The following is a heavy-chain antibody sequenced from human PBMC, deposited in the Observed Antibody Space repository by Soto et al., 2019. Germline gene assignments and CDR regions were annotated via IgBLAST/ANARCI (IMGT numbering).Heavy chain of an antibody. D-gene: IGHD1-1*01. CDR2: IYYSGST. V-gene: IGHV4-39*01. CDR3: ARRWGSYNWNDSGRFDP. J-gene: IGHJ5*02. CDR1: GGSISSSSYY. Sequence: QLQLQESGPGLVKPSETLSLTCTVSGGSISSSSYYWGWIRQPPGKGLEWIGSIYYSGSTYYNPSLKSRVTISVDTSKNQFSLKLSSVTAADTAVYYCARRWGSYNWNDSGRFDPWGQGTLVTVSS.